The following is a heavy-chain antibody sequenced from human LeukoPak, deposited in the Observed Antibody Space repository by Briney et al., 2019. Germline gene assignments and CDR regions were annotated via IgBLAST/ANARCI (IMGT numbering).Heavy chain of an antibody. CDR3: ARAGDGYYYYYYIDV. D-gene: IGHD5-24*01. CDR1: DGSFRAYY. CDR2: IFSSESTNT. Sequence: SETLSLTCSVSDGSFRAYYWGWIRQPPRRRLWWIGYIFSSESTNTNYTPSLNGRVTISIDTSKNQFSLTLNSVTAADTAVYYCARAGDGYYYYYYIDVCGKETTVAVAS. V-gene: IGHV4-59*08. J-gene: IGHJ6*03.